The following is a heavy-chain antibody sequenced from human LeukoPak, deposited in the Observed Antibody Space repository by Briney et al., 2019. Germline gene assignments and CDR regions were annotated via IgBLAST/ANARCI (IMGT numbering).Heavy chain of an antibody. Sequence: GGSLRLSCAASGFTFSNYGMHWVRQAPGKGLEWVAVIWYDGSNKLYADSVKGRFSVSRDNSMDTLYLQMNSLRAEDTAVYYCAREKSDFWGVYPYNNWFDPWGQGTLVTVSS. CDR2: IWYDGSNK. CDR1: GFTFSNYG. D-gene: IGHD3-3*01. V-gene: IGHV3-33*01. CDR3: AREKSDFWGVYPYNNWFDP. J-gene: IGHJ5*02.